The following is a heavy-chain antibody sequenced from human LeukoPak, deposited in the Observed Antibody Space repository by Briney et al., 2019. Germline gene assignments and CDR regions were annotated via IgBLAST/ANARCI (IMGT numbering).Heavy chain of an antibody. V-gene: IGHV1-2*02. J-gene: IGHJ4*02. Sequence: ASVKVSCKASGYTFTGYYMHWVRQAPGQGLEWMGWINPNSGGTNYAQKFQGRVTMTRDTSISTAYMELSRLRSDDTAVYYCAREGHYDILTVGPQDPPDYWGQGTLVTVSS. D-gene: IGHD3-9*01. CDR2: INPNSGGT. CDR3: AREGHYDILTVGPQDPPDY. CDR1: GYTFTGYY.